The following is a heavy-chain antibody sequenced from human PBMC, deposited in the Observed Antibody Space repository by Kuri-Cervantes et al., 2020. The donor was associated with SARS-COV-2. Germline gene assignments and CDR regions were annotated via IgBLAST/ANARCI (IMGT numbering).Heavy chain of an antibody. V-gene: IGHV4-59*01. J-gene: IGHJ5*02. Sequence: GSLRLSCTVSGGSISSYYWSWIRQPPGKGREWIGYIYYSGSTNYNPSLKSRVTISVDTSKNQFSLKLSSVTAADTAVYYCARELGLTTVNWFDPWGQGTLVTVSS. D-gene: IGHD4-17*01. CDR1: GGSISSYY. CDR3: ARELGLTTVNWFDP. CDR2: IYYSGST.